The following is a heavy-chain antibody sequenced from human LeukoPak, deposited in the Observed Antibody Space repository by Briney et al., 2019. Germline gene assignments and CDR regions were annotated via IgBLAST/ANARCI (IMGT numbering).Heavy chain of an antibody. D-gene: IGHD2-15*01. CDR1: GGSVSSYY. CDR3: ARDRLGYCSGGSCYLGYYFDY. V-gene: IGHV4-4*07. Sequence: SGTLSLTCTVSGGSVSSYYWSWIRQPAGKGLEWIGRIYTSGSTNYNPSLKSRVTMSVDTSKNQFSLKLSSVTAADTAVYYCARDRLGYCSGGSCYLGYYFDYWGQGTLVTVSS. CDR2: IYTSGST. J-gene: IGHJ4*02.